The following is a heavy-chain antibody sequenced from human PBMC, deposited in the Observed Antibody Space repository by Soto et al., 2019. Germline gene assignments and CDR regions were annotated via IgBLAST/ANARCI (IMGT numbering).Heavy chain of an antibody. CDR3: ATGISMGSSSRGSGWFDP. D-gene: IGHD6-6*01. CDR1: GGSFSGYY. V-gene: IGHV4-34*01. Sequence: LSLTCAVYGGSFSGYYWSWIRQPPGKGLEWIGEINHSGSTNYNPSLKSRVTISVDTSKNQFSLKLSSVTAADTAVYYCATGISMGSSSRGSGWFDPWGQGTLVAVSS. CDR2: INHSGST. J-gene: IGHJ5*02.